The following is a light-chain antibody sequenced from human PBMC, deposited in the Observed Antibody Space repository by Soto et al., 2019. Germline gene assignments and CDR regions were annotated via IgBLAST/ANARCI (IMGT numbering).Light chain of an antibody. CDR3: CSYAGSSTPYV. V-gene: IGLV2-23*01. CDR2: EGS. CDR1: SSDVGSYNL. J-gene: IGLJ1*01. Sequence: QSALTQPASVSGSPGQSITISCTATSSDVGSYNLVSWYQHHPGKAPKLMIYEGSKRPSGVSNRFSGSKSGNTASLTISGLQAEDEADYYCCSYAGSSTPYVFGTGTKLTVL.